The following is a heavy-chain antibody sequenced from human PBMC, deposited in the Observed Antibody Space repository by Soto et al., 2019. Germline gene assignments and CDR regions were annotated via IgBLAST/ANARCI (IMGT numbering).Heavy chain of an antibody. J-gene: IGHJ6*04. Sequence: QVQLVQSRAEVKKPGASVKVSCKASGYTCTTYGISWVRQAPGQGLEWMGWISAYNGNTNYVQKFQGRVTMTTDTSTSTAYMGLRSLRSDDTSVSFCARGSYDYYYYFCLDVGGKGTTVTVS. V-gene: IGHV1-18*01. CDR2: ISAYNGNT. CDR1: GYTCTTYG. D-gene: IGHD5-18*01. CDR3: ARGSYDYYYYFCLDV.